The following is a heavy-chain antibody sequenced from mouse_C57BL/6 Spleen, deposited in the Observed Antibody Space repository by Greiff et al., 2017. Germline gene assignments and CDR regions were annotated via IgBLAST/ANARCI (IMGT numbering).Heavy chain of an antibody. CDR2: IDPSDSGT. D-gene: IGHD2-3*01. CDR1: GYTFTSYW. J-gene: IGHJ2*01. CDR3: VREGYDGSDFDY. Sequence: VQLQQPGAELVRPGSSVKLSCKASGYTFTSYWMHWVKQRPGQGLEWIGKIDPSDSGTNYNQKFKDKATLTVDKSSSTAYMQLSSLTSEDSAVYYCVREGYDGSDFDYWGQGTTVTVSS. V-gene: IGHV1-69*02.